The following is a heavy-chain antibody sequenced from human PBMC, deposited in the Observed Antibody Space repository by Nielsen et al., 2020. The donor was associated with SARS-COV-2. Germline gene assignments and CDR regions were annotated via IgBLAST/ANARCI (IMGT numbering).Heavy chain of an antibody. CDR3: ARRYRSYGLIYYFDY. V-gene: IGHV4-59*08. J-gene: IGHJ4*02. D-gene: IGHD5-18*01. CDR1: GGSISSYY. Sequence: CTVSGGSISSYYWSWIRQPPGKGLEWIGYIYYSGSTNYNPSLKSRVTISVDTSKNQFSLKLSSVTAADTAVYYCARRYRSYGLIYYFDYWGQGTLVTVSS. CDR2: IYYSGST.